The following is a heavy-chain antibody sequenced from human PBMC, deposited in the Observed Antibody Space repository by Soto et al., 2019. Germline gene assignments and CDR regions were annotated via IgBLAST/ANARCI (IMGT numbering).Heavy chain of an antibody. J-gene: IGHJ4*01. D-gene: IGHD6-13*01. CDR2: IYYRGNT. Sequence: PSETLSLTCTVSHGSVSSDPFYWTWMRQHPGKGLDGIVYIYYRGNTYYRPSLKVRVSISMYTSQNQFSVRLTSVTDAATDVYYCARSGYGSSDFDHWGQGTTVTVSS. CDR3: ARSGYGSSDFDH. CDR1: HGSVSSDPFY. V-gene: IGHV4-31*03.